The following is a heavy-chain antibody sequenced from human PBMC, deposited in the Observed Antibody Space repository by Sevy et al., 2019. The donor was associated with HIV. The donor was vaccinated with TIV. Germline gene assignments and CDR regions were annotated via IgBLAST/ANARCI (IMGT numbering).Heavy chain of an antibody. CDR3: AKGDRTFYGMDV. CDR1: GFTFARYA. V-gene: IGHV3-23*01. Sequence: GGSLRLSCAASGFTFARYAMNWVRQAPGEGLEWVSAISGSGGATYYAESVEGRFTISRDNSRETLYVQMNSLRVEDTAVYYCAKGDRTFYGMDVWGQGTTVTVSS. CDR2: ISGSGGAT. J-gene: IGHJ6*02. D-gene: IGHD3-16*01.